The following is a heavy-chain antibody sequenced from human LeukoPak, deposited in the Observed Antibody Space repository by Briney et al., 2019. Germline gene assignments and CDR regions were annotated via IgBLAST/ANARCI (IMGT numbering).Heavy chain of an antibody. V-gene: IGHV3-23*01. CDR2: ISGSGDST. J-gene: IGHJ4*02. CDR1: GFTFSSYA. Sequence: GGSLRLSCAASGFTFSSYAMSWVRQAPGKGLEWVSAISGSGDSTYYADSVKGRFTISRDNSKNTLYLQMNSLRAEDTAVYYCAKDPKYSSSSDDYWGQGTLVTVSS. CDR3: AKDPKYSSSSDDY. D-gene: IGHD6-6*01.